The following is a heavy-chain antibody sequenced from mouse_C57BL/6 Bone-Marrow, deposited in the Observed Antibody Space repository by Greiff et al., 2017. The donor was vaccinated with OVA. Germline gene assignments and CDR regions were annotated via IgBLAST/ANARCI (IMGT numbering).Heavy chain of an antibody. CDR3: ARDYYSIYYAMDY. D-gene: IGHD2-5*01. CDR2: INPSSGYT. J-gene: IGHJ4*01. Sequence: QVQLQQSGAELARPGASVKMSCKASGYTFTSYTMHWVKQRPGQGLEWIGYINPSSGYTKYNQKFKDKATLTADKSSSTAYMQLSSLTSEDSAVYDCARDYYSIYYAMDYGGQGTSVTVSS. V-gene: IGHV1-4*01. CDR1: GYTFTSYT.